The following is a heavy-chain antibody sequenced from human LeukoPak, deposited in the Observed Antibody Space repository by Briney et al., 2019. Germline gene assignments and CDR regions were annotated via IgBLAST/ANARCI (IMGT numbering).Heavy chain of an antibody. CDR2: ISSSTNTM. V-gene: IGHV3-48*04. J-gene: IGHJ4*02. D-gene: IGHD6-25*01. CDR3: ARDGAAAGTPFDY. Sequence: GGSLRLSCAASGFTFSSYSMNWVRQAPGKGLEWVSYISSSTNTMYYADSVKSRFTISRDNAKNSLYLQMNSLRAEDTAVYYCARDGAAAGTPFDYWGQGTLVTVSS. CDR1: GFTFSSYS.